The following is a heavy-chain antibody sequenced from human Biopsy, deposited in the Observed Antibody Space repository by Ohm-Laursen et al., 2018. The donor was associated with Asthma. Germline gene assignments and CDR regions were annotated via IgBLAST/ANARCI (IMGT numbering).Heavy chain of an antibody. J-gene: IGHJ4*02. CDR3: ARDREYSSGWYQPLFDY. D-gene: IGHD6-19*01. CDR1: GFTFSSFG. CDR2: IWYDGSNK. V-gene: IGHV3-33*08. Sequence: SLRLSCAASGFTFSSFGMHWVRQTPAKGLEWVAVIWYDGSNKYYADSVKGRFTISRDNSKNTLYLQMNSLRAEDTAVYYCARDREYSSGWYQPLFDYWGQGTLVTVSS.